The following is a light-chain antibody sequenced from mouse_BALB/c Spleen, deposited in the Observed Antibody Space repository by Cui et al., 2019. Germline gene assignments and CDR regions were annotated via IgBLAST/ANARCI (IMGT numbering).Light chain of an antibody. CDR2: LTS. J-gene: IGKJ4*01. Sequence: QIVPTHSPALMSPSPGEKVTMTCSASSSVSYMYWYQQKPRSSPKPWIYLTSNLASGVPARFSGSGSGTSYSLTISSMEAEDAATYYCQQWSSNPPTFGSGTKLEIK. CDR1: SSVSY. CDR3: QQWSSNPPT. V-gene: IGKV4-68*01.